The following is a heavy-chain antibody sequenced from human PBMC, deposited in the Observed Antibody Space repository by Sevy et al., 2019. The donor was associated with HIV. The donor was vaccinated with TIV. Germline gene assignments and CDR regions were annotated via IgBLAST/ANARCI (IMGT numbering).Heavy chain of an antibody. V-gene: IGHV1-18*04. CDR2: ISAYNGNT. J-gene: IGHJ6*03. CDR3: ARSHYDFWSGCTDLLNYYYYMDV. Sequence: ASVKVSCKASGYTFTSYGISWVRQATGQGLEWMGWISAYNGNTNYAQKLQGRVTMTTDTSTSTAYMELRSLRSDDTAVYYCARSHYDFWSGCTDLLNYYYYMDVWGKGTTVTVSS. CDR1: GYTFTSYG. D-gene: IGHD3-3*01.